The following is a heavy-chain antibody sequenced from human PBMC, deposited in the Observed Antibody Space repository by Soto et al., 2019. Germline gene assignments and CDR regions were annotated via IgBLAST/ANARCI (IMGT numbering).Heavy chain of an antibody. CDR3: ATWHLQEHAYDI. J-gene: IGHJ3*02. Sequence: GGSLRLSCAAFGFTVSGKKYVAWVRQAPGKGLEWVSALYDLDGTYYADSVKGRFTTSSDSSRTTVYLQMNSLRPDDTAVYSCATWHLQEHAYDIWGQGTMVTV. CDR2: LYDLDGT. CDR1: GFTVSGKKY. D-gene: IGHD1-1*01. V-gene: IGHV3-53*01.